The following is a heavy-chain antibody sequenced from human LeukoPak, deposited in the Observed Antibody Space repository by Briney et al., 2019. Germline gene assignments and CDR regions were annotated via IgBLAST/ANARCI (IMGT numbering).Heavy chain of an antibody. J-gene: IGHJ5*02. V-gene: IGHV4-39*07. Sequence: KPSGTLSLTCTVSGGPISGSVTWGWVRQPPGKGLEWIGNVHYDGRTAPNPSLKSRVTMSLDTSTNQFSLKLNSVTATDTALYYCARVVTAAGLDLWGRGILVTISS. D-gene: IGHD6-19*01. CDR3: ARVVTAAGLDL. CDR2: VHYDGRT. CDR1: GGPISGSVT.